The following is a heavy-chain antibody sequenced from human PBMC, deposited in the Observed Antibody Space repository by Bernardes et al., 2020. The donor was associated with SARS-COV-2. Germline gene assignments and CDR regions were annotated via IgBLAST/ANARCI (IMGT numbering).Heavy chain of an antibody. CDR2: ITSRLRNYAT. CDR3: TSLLDTAAAFAD. CDR1: GFSFSDYA. V-gene: IGHV3-73*01. Sequence: GGSLRLSCAASGFSFSDYAIHWVRQTSGKGLEWVGHITSRLRNYATDYAASVKGRFTISRDDSRNTAYLQMNSLKGEDTAVYFCTSLLDTAAAFADWGQGTLVTVST. D-gene: IGHD6-25*01. J-gene: IGHJ4*02.